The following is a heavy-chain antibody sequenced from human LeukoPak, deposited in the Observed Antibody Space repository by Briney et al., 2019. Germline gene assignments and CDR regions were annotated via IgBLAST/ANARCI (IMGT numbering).Heavy chain of an antibody. CDR3: ARWNSNWFDP. CDR1: GFTFSSYG. CDR2: ISYDGSNK. J-gene: IGHJ5*02. D-gene: IGHD1-7*01. V-gene: IGHV3-33*05. Sequence: PGGSLRLSCAASGFTFSSYGMHWVRQAPGEGLEWVTGISYDGSNKHYSDSVKGRLTISRDNSKNTLDLQMNSLTAEDTAVYYCARWNSNWFDPWGQGTLVTVSS.